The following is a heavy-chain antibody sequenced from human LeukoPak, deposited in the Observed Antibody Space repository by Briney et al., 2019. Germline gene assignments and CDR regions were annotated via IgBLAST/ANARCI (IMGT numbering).Heavy chain of an antibody. V-gene: IGHV4-4*07. D-gene: IGHD6-13*01. Sequence: PSETLSLTCTVSGGSISSYYWSWIRQPAGKGLEWIGRIYTSGSTNYNPSLKSRVTMSLDTSKNHFSLKLSSVTAADTAVYYCARGPDSSSWSRGFDYWGQGTLVTVSS. J-gene: IGHJ4*02. CDR2: IYTSGST. CDR3: ARGPDSSSWSRGFDY. CDR1: GGSISSYY.